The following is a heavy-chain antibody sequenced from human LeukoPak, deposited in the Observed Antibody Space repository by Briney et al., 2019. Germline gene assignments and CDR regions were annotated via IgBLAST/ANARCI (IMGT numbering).Heavy chain of an antibody. J-gene: IGHJ6*03. CDR3: ARVPDSSGWYDYYYYYYMGV. D-gene: IGHD6-19*01. CDR1: GYIFTGYY. CDR2: INPNSGDT. V-gene: IGHV1-2*02. Sequence: ASVKVSCKASGYIFTGYYMHWVRQAPGQGLEWMGWINPNSGDTNYAQKLQGRVTMTTDTSTSTAYMELRSLRSDDTAVYYCARVPDSSGWYDYYYYYYMGVWGKGTTVTVSS.